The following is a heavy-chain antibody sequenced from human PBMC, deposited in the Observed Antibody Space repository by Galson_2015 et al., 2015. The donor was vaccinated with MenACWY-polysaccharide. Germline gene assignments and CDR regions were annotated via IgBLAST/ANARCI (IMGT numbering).Heavy chain of an antibody. D-gene: IGHD6-19*01. CDR3: AKVAVAGPMSFFDY. V-gene: IGHV3-23*01. CDR2: VSGSGSST. J-gene: IGHJ4*02. Sequence: RQAPGKGLEWVSTVSGSGSSTYYADSVKGRFTISRDNSKNTLYLQMGSLRAEDTAVYYCAKVAVAGPMSFFDYWGQGTLVTVSS.